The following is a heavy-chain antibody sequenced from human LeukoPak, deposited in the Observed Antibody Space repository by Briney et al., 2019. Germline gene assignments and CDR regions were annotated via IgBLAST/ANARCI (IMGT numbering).Heavy chain of an antibody. CDR2: IYYSGST. J-gene: IGHJ4*02. D-gene: IGHD3-3*01. CDR3: ARRNDFWSGSFDY. CDR1: GVSISGDY. Sequence: SETLSLTCTVSGVSISGDYWSWIRQPPGKGLEWIAFIYYSGSTNYNPSLKSRVTISVDTSKNQFSLKLSSVTAADTAVYYCARRNDFWSGSFDYWGQGTLVTVSS. V-gene: IGHV4-59*08.